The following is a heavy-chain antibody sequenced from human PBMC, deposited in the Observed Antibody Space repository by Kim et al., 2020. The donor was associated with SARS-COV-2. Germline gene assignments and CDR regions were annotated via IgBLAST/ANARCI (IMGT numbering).Heavy chain of an antibody. V-gene: IGHV4-34*01. D-gene: IGHD3-10*01. CDR1: GGSFSGYY. CDR2: INHSGST. J-gene: IGHJ5*02. Sequence: SETLSLTCAVYGGSFSGYYWSWIRQPPGKGLEWIGEINHSGSTNYNPSLKSRVTISVDTSKNQFSLKLSSVTAADTAVYYCARGALLWFGLKMYNWFDPWGQGTLVTVSS. CDR3: ARGALLWFGLKMYNWFDP.